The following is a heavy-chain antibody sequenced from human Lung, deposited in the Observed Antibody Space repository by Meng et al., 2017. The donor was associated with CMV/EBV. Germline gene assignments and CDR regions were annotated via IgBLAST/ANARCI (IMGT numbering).Heavy chain of an antibody. CDR1: GFTFSSYG. J-gene: IGHJ6*02. V-gene: IGHV3-30*02. Sequence: GESLKISCAASGFTFSSYGMHWVRQAPGKGLEGVAFIRYDGKNEYYADSVKGRFSISRDDSKNTLYLQMNSLRPEDTAVYYCAKETGPISGGYYYYGIDAWGQGTTVTVSS. CDR3: AKETGPISGGYYYYGIDA. D-gene: IGHD3-3*01. CDR2: IRYDGKNE.